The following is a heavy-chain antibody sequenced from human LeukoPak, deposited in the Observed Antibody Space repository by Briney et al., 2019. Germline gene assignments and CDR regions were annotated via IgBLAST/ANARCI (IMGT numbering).Heavy chain of an antibody. J-gene: IGHJ4*02. V-gene: IGHV3-21*01. CDR1: GFTFSSYS. Sequence: GGSLRLSCAASGFTFSSYSMNWVRQAPGKGLEWVSSISSSSSYIYYADSVEGRFAISRDNAKNSLYLHINSLRVEDTAMYFCASHSVAVLPIATFDYWGQGTLVTVSS. CDR3: ASHSVAVLPIATFDY. D-gene: IGHD2-2*01. CDR2: ISSSSSYI.